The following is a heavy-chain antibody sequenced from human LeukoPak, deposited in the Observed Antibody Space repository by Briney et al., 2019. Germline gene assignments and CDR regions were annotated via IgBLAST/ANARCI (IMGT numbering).Heavy chain of an antibody. CDR3: ARHFTIFGVAFDY. V-gene: IGHV4-38-2*01. Sequence: SETLSLTCAVSGYSISSGYYWGWIRQPPGKGLEWIGSIYHSGSTYYNPSLKSRVTISVDTSKNQSSLKLSSVTAADTAVYYCARHFTIFGVAFDYWGQEPWSPSPQ. CDR2: IYHSGST. D-gene: IGHD3-3*01. CDR1: GYSISSGYY. J-gene: IGHJ4*01.